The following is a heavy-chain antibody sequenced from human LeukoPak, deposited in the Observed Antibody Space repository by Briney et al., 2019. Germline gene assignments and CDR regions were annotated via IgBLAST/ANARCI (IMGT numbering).Heavy chain of an antibody. J-gene: IGHJ4*02. CDR2: IHHSGST. D-gene: IGHD6-6*01. Sequence: PSETLSLTCAVYGGSFRGYYWTSIRQPPGKGLEWIGEIHHSGSTNYNPSLKSRVTISVDTSKNQFSLKLSSVTAADTALYFCARGDTVAARPGRFDSWGQGTLVTVSS. CDR1: GGSFRGYY. CDR3: ARGDTVAARPGRFDS. V-gene: IGHV4-34*01.